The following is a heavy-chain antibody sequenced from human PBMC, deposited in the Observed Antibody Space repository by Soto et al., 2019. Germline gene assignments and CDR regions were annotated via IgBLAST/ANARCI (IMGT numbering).Heavy chain of an antibody. Sequence: QVQLQQWGAGLLKPSETLSLTCAVYGGSFSGYYWSWIRQPPGKGLEWIGEINHSGSTNYNPSLKRRVTISVDTSKNQFSLKLSSVTAADTAVYYCARGIGYCSSTSCYADPWGQGTLVTVSS. CDR3: ARGIGYCSSTSCYADP. CDR1: GGSFSGYY. D-gene: IGHD2-2*01. CDR2: INHSGST. V-gene: IGHV4-34*01. J-gene: IGHJ5*02.